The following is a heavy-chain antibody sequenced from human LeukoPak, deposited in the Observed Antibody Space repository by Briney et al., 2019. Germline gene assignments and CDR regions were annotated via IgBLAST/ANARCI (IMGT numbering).Heavy chain of an antibody. J-gene: IGHJ5*02. V-gene: IGHV4-39*01. Sequence: SETLSLTCSVSGGSISSSIYYWGWIRQPPGKGLEWIGSIYYSGSTYYNPSLKSRVTISVDMSKNQFSLKLSSVTAADTAMYYCARHTAMPNNWFDPWGQGTLVTVSS. CDR1: GGSISSSIYY. D-gene: IGHD2-2*01. CDR2: IYYSGST. CDR3: ARHTAMPNNWFDP.